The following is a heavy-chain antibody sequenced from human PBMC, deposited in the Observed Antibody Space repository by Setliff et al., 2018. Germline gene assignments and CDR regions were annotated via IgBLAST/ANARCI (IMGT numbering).Heavy chain of an antibody. CDR3: AHDGRWSTVPLEY. D-gene: IGHD1-26*01. CDR2: VYWDDDK. V-gene: IGHV2-5*02. J-gene: IGHJ4*02. CDR1: GGSISGDY. Sequence: TLSLTCTVSGGSISGDYWSWIRQPPGKALEWLALVYWDDDKRYSPSLKSRLTITKDTSKNQVVLKMTNMDPVDTATYYCAHDGRWSTVPLEYWGQGSLVTVSS.